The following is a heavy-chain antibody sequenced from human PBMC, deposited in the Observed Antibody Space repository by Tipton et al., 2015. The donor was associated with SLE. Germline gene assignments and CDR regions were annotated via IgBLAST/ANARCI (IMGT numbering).Heavy chain of an antibody. CDR2: IYATGIP. D-gene: IGHD4-17*01. Sequence: TLSLTCTVSGGSISSGSYYWSWIRQPAGKGLEWIGHIYATGIPNYNPSLKSRVTISVDTSKNQFSLKLSSVTAADTAVYYCARDKNGDYYDYWGQGTLVTVSS. V-gene: IGHV4-61*09. CDR1: GGSISSGSYY. CDR3: ARDKNGDYYDY. J-gene: IGHJ4*02.